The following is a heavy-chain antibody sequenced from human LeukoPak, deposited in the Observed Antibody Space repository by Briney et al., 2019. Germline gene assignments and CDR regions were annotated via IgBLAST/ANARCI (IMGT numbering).Heavy chain of an antibody. CDR2: ISYDGSNK. D-gene: IGHD3-10*01. Sequence: GGSLRLSCAASGFTFSSYAMHWVRQAPGKGLEWVAVISYDGSNKYYADSVKGRFTISRDNSKNTLYLIMNSLRAEDTAVYYCAREPAEVRGVIVYYYYYGMDVWGQGTTVTVSS. CDR3: AREPAEVRGVIVYYYYYGMDV. V-gene: IGHV3-30*03. J-gene: IGHJ6*02. CDR1: GFTFSSYA.